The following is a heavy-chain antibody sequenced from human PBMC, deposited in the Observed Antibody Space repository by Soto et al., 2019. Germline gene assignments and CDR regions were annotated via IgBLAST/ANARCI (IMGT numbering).Heavy chain of an antibody. D-gene: IGHD2-21*01. Sequence: EVQLVESGGGLVKPGGSLRLSCAASGFTFSSYNTNWVRQAPGKGLEWVSSISSSSSYIYYADSVKGRFTISRDNAKNSLYLQMNSLRAEDTAVYYCARYSSAPYYGMDVWGQGTTATVSS. CDR3: ARYSSAPYYGMDV. CDR2: ISSSSSYI. V-gene: IGHV3-21*01. CDR1: GFTFSSYN. J-gene: IGHJ6*02.